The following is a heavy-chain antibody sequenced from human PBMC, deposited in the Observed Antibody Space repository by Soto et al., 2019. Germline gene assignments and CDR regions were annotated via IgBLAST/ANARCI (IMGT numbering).Heavy chain of an antibody. D-gene: IGHD6-13*01. V-gene: IGHV3-33*01. CDR2: IWYDGGKI. CDR3: ARPLEQHQLGFGMDV. CDR1: GFTFSTYG. J-gene: IGHJ6*01. Sequence: QVQLVQSGGGVVQPGGSLRLSCAASGFTFSTYGMHWVRQAPGKGLEWVAVIWYDGGKIYYADSVKGRFTISRDNSKSTLYLQMISLRAEDTAVYYCARPLEQHQLGFGMDVWGQGSPVTVSS.